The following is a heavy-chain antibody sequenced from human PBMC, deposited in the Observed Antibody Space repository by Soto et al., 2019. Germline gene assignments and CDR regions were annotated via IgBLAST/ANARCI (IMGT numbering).Heavy chain of an antibody. CDR2: SIPIVGTA. V-gene: IGHV1-69*12. D-gene: IGHD2-15*01. J-gene: IGHJ4*02. CDR3: ARESRYCSGGSCYFLPGIDY. CDR1: GGTFSSYA. Sequence: QVQLVQSGAEVKKPGSSVKVSCKASGGTFSSYAISWVRQAPGQGLEWMGGSIPIVGTANYAQKFQGRVTITADESTSTAYMELSSLISEDTAVYYCARESRYCSGGSCYFLPGIDYWGQGTLVTVSS.